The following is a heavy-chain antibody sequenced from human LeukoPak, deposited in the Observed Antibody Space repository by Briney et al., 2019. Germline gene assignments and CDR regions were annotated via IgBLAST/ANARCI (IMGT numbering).Heavy chain of an antibody. CDR3: ARIPRYGDYVSYPDY. D-gene: IGHD4-17*01. V-gene: IGHV1-46*01. CDR1: GYTFTSYY. CDR2: INPSGGST. Sequence: GASVKVSCKASGYTFTSYYMHWVRQAPGQGLEWMGIINPSGGSTSYAQKFQGRVTMTRDTSTSTVYMELSSLRSEDTAVYYCARIPRYGDYVSYPDYWGQGTLVTVSS. J-gene: IGHJ4*02.